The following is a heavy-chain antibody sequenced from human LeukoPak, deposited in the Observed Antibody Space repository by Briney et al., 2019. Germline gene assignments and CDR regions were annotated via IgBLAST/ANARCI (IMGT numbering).Heavy chain of an antibody. CDR1: GFTVSSNY. CDR3: ARELSGDVFDF. J-gene: IGHJ5*01. Sequence: AGGSLRLSCAASGFTVSSNYMSWVRQAPGKGLEWVANIKEDGSEKNYVDSVKGRFTISRDRAKNSVYLQMNSLRAEDTAVYYCARELSGDVFDFWGRGTLVIVSS. D-gene: IGHD3-10*02. CDR2: IKEDGSEK. V-gene: IGHV3-7*01.